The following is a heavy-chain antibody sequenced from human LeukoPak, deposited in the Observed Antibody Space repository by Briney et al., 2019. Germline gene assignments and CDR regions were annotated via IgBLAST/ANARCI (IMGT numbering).Heavy chain of an antibody. CDR2: IIPILGIA. CDR1: RGTFSSYA. D-gene: IGHD2-21*02. CDR3: ARVGGDCGGDCYPFDY. Sequence: SVKVSCKASRGTFSSYAISWVRQAPGQGLEWMGRIIPILGIANYAQKFQGRVTITADKSTSTAYMELSSLRSEDTAVYYCARVGGDCGGDCYPFDYWGQGTLVTVS. V-gene: IGHV1-69*04. J-gene: IGHJ4*02.